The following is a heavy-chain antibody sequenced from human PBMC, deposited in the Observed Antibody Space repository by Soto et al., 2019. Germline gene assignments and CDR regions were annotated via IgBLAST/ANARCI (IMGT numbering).Heavy chain of an antibody. D-gene: IGHD3-9*01. Sequence: QVQLVESGGGVVQPGRSLSLSCAASGFSFRTFGMHWVRQAPGKGLEWVAVISYDGSNEFYADSVKGRFTISRDNSKNTVYLQMNSLRADDTAVYYCAKDRLGLRYFDWSLCCVWGKGKMVTVSS. J-gene: IGHJ3*01. CDR3: AKDRLGLRYFDWSLCCV. CDR1: GFSFRTFG. CDR2: ISYDGSNE. V-gene: IGHV3-30*18.